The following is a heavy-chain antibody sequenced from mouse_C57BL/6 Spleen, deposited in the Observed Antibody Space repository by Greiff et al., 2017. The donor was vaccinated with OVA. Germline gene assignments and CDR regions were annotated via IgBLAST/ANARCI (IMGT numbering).Heavy chain of an antibody. V-gene: IGHV1-52*01. CDR2: IDPSDSET. CDR3: ARRGNYYGSSWYFDV. D-gene: IGHD1-1*01. CDR1: VSTFPISC. J-gene: IGHJ1*03. Sequence: QVQLQQPGAELVRPGSSVKLSFKASVSTFPISCLPLVKQRPIQGLSWIGHIDPSDSETHYNQKFKDKATLTVDKSSSTAYMQLSSLTSEDSAVYYCARRGNYYGSSWYFDVWGTGTTVTVSS.